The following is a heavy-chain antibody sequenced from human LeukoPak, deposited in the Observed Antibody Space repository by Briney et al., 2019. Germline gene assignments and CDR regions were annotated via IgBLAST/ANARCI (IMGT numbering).Heavy chain of an antibody. CDR1: GGTFSIYA. J-gene: IGHJ4*02. Sequence: GASVKVSCTASGGTFSIYAISWVRQAPGQGLEWMGGIIPIFGTANYAQKFQGRVTITADESTSTAYMELSSLRSEDTAVYYCARADSSGYYYVDWGQGTLVTVSS. CDR2: IIPIFGTA. V-gene: IGHV1-69*13. D-gene: IGHD3-22*01. CDR3: ARADSSGYYYVD.